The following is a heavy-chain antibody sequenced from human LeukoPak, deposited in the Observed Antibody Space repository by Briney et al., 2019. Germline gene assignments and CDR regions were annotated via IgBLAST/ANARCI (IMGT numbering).Heavy chain of an antibody. CDR3: AKDVGIAAAG. J-gene: IGHJ4*02. CDR1: GFTFSSYG. Sequence: GGSLRLSCAASGFTFSSYGMHWVRQAPGKGLEWVAVISYDGGNKYYADSVKGRFTISRDNSKNTLYLQMNSLRAEDTAVYYCAKDVGIAAAGWGQGTLVTVSS. V-gene: IGHV3-30*12. CDR2: ISYDGGNK. D-gene: IGHD6-13*01.